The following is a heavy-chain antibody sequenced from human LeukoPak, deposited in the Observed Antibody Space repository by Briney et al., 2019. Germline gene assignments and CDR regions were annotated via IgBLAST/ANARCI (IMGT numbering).Heavy chain of an antibody. D-gene: IGHD2-2*01. CDR1: GYTFTSYG. CDR3: ARANIVVVPAARDDEINWFGP. J-gene: IGHJ5*02. Sequence: ASVKVSCKASGYTFTSYGISWVRQAPGQGLEWMGWISAYHGNTNYAQKLQGRVTMTTDTSTSTAYMELRSLRSDDTAVYYCARANIVVVPAARDDEINWFGPWGQGTLVTVSS. CDR2: ISAYHGNT. V-gene: IGHV1-18*01.